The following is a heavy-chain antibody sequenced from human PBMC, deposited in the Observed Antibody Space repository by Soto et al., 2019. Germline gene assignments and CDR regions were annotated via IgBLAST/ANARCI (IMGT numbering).Heavy chain of an antibody. Sequence: PGESLKISCQCSGYSFAGYWITWVRQKPGKGLEWMGRIDPSDSQTYYSPSFRGHVTISVTKSITTVFLQWSSLRASDTAMYYCARQIYDSDTGPNFQYYFDSWGQGTPVTVSS. D-gene: IGHD3-22*01. CDR1: GYSFAGYW. CDR3: ARQIYDSDTGPNFQYYFDS. J-gene: IGHJ4*02. V-gene: IGHV5-10-1*01. CDR2: IDPSDSQT.